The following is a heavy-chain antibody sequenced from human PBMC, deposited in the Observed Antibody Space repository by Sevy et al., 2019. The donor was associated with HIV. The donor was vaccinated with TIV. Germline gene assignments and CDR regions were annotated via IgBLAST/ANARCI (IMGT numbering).Heavy chain of an antibody. Sequence: ASVKVSCKLSGYTLTQLSMHWVRQAPGKGLEWLGSFDPEHGERIYAQKFQGRFTMTEETSTDTAYMELSSLRSEDTAIYYCATGREYYEGNSGYFDYWAQGTLVTVSS. CDR2: FDPEHGER. V-gene: IGHV1-24*01. CDR3: ATGREYYEGNSGYFDY. J-gene: IGHJ4*02. D-gene: IGHD3-3*01. CDR1: GYTLTQLS.